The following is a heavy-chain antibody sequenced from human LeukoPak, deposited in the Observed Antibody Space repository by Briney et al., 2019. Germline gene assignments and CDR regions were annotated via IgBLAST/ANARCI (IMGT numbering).Heavy chain of an antibody. D-gene: IGHD1-7*01. CDR2: IYYSGST. CDR1: GGSISSSSYY. V-gene: IGHV4-39*07. J-gene: IGHJ5*02. Sequence: SETLSLTCTVSGGSISSSSYYWGWIRQPPGKGLEWIGSIYYSGSTYYNPSLKSRVTISVDTSKNQFSLKLSSVTAADTAVYYCARGGAVNWNYGWFDPWGQGALVTVSS. CDR3: ARGGAVNWNYGWFDP.